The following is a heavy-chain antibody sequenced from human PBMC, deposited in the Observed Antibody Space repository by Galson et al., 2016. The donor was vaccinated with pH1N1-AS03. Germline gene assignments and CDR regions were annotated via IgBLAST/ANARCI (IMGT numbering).Heavy chain of an antibody. CDR1: GFTFRSNG. CDR3: VRTWLTNSFDF. CDR2: VNTRGDTI. D-gene: IGHD6-13*01. V-gene: IGHV3-48*03. Sequence: SLRLSCAASGFTFRSNGMSWVRQARGKGLEWVAFVNTRGDTIQYADSLKGRFTISRDNAKNGLYLQMNILRAEDSGLYFCVRTWLTNSFDFWGQGTLVTVSS. J-gene: IGHJ3*01.